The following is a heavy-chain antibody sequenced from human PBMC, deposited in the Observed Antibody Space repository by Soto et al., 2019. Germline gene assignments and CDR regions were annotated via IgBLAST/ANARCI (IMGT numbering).Heavy chain of an antibody. D-gene: IGHD3-10*01. J-gene: IGHJ6*02. CDR2: ISKSGYT. CDR3: ATQGFGELHGLVDV. Sequence: SETLSLTCTVSSGSISSITNHYCSWIRQPPGKGLEWVGYISKSGYTSYNPSLKSRVTLSVDTSENQFSLKLTSVTAADTALYYCATQGFGELHGLVDVWGQGTTVTVSS. V-gene: IGHV4-59*08. CDR1: SGSISSITNHY.